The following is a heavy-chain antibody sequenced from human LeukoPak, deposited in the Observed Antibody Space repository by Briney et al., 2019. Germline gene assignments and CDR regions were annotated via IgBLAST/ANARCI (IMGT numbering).Heavy chain of an antibody. CDR1: GFAFSSHS. V-gene: IGHV3-21*01. J-gene: IGHJ6*02. Sequence: GGSLRLSCAASGFAFSSHSMHWIRQAPGKGLEWVSSISSSSSYIYYADSVKGRFTIPRDNAKNSLYLQMNSLRAEDTAVYYCARSAASYYYYGMDVWGQGTTVTVSS. CDR2: ISSSSSYI. D-gene: IGHD6-13*01. CDR3: ARSAASYYYYGMDV.